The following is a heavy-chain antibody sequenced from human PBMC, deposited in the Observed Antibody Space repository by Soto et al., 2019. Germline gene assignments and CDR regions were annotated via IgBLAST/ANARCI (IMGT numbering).Heavy chain of an antibody. CDR1: GYTFTSYG. Sequence: QVHLVQSGAEVKKPGASVKVSCRTSGYTFTSYGISWVRQAPGQGLEWMGWISTYNGNANHAQKWQXXLTMTTETSTSTAYMELRSLRSDDTAVYYCARDNGQWMVYDWGQGTLVTVSS. CDR3: ARDNGQWMVYD. V-gene: IGHV1-18*01. J-gene: IGHJ4*02. D-gene: IGHD6-19*01. CDR2: ISTYNGNA.